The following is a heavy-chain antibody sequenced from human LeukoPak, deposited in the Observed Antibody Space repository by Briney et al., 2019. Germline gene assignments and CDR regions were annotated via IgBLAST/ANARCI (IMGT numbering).Heavy chain of an antibody. Sequence: ASVKVSCKASGYTFTSYYMHWVRQAPGQGLEWMGIINPSGGSTSYAQKFQGRVTMTRDMSTSTVYMELSSLRSEDTAVYYCASRRLYGSGNKGAFDIWGQGTMVTVSS. D-gene: IGHD3-10*01. V-gene: IGHV1-46*01. CDR2: INPSGGST. CDR3: ASRRLYGSGNKGAFDI. CDR1: GYTFTSYY. J-gene: IGHJ3*02.